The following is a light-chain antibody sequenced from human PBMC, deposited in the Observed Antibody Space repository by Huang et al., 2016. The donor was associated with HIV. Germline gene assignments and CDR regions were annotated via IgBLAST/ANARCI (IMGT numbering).Light chain of an antibody. J-gene: IGKJ3*01. CDR3: QQFHNWPFT. Sequence: EIVMTQSPATLSVSPGERATLSCRASQSMSSNLAWYQQKPGQAPRLLLYGAATRATGIPASFSGSGSGTEFILTISSLQSEDSALYYCQQFHNWPFTFGPGTKVDIK. V-gene: IGKV3-15*01. CDR1: QSMSSN. CDR2: GAA.